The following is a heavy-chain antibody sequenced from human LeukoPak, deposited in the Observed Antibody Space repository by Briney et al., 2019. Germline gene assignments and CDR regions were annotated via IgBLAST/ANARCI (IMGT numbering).Heavy chain of an antibody. Sequence: SETLSLTCTVSGGSISSYYWSWIRQPAGKGLEWIGRIYTSGSTNYNPSLEGRVSISVDTSKNQFSLKLSSVTAADTAVYYCARHVWLQPFDYWGQGTLVTVSS. CDR1: GGSISSYY. D-gene: IGHD3-9*01. V-gene: IGHV4-4*07. J-gene: IGHJ4*02. CDR3: ARHVWLQPFDY. CDR2: IYTSGST.